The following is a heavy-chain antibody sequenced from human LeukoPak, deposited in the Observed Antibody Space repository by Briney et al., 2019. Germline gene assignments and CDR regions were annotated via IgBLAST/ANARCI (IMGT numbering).Heavy chain of an antibody. CDR1: GGSISSSSYY. CDR2: IYYSGST. V-gene: IGHV4-39*01. D-gene: IGHD6-13*01. J-gene: IGHJ4*02. Sequence: PSETLSLTCTVSGGSISSSSYYWGWIRQPPGKGLEWIGSIYYSGSTYYNPSLKSRVTISVDTSKNQFSLKLSSVTAADTAVYYCASRDVYSSSWYGSEDWGQGTLVTVSS. CDR3: ASRDVYSSSWYGSED.